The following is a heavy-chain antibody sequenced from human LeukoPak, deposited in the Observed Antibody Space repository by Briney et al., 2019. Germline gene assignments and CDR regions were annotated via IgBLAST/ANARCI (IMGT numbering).Heavy chain of an antibody. D-gene: IGHD2-8*01. Sequence: PGGSLRLSCAASGFAFSSYAMSWVRQTPGKGLEWVSAISGGGGSTYYADSVKGRFTISRDNSKNTLYLQMNSLRAEDTAVYYCAKDKRGAPYGVDYWGQGTLVTVSS. J-gene: IGHJ4*02. CDR1: GFAFSSYA. CDR2: ISGGGGST. V-gene: IGHV3-23*01. CDR3: AKDKRGAPYGVDY.